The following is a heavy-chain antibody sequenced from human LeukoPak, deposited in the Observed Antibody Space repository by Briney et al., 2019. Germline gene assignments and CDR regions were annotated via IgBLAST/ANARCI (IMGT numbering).Heavy chain of an antibody. V-gene: IGHV3-43D*03. CDR3: AKDRSYYDSSGYTYYFDY. J-gene: IGHJ4*02. Sequence: PGGSLRLSCAASGFTFDDYAMHWVRQAPGKGLEWVSLISWDGGSTYYADSVKGRFTISRDNSKNSLYLQMNSLRAEDTALYYCAKDRSYYDSSGYTYYFDYWGQGTLVTVSS. CDR2: ISWDGGST. D-gene: IGHD3-22*01. CDR1: GFTFDDYA.